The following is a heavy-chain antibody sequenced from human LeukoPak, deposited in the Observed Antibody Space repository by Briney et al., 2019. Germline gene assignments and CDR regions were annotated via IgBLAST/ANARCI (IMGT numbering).Heavy chain of an antibody. CDR3: ATYSTGFDI. CDR2: INHRGST. V-gene: IGHV4-34*01. Sequence: PSETLSLTCAVYGGSFSDYYWTWIREPPGKGLEWIGEINHRGSTHYNPSLKSRVTISVDTSKRQFSLKLSSVTAADTAVYYCATYSTGFDIWGQGTVVTVSS. CDR1: GGSFSDYY. J-gene: IGHJ3*02. D-gene: IGHD6-19*01.